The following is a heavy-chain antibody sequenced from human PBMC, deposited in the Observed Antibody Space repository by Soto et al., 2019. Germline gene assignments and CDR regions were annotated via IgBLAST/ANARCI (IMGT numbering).Heavy chain of an antibody. J-gene: IGHJ2*01. CDR1: GFTFINYA. D-gene: IGHD7-27*01. Sequence: EVQVLESGGGLVQPGGSLRLSCAGSGFTFINYAMNWVRQAPGEGLEWVSSISGGGDAAFFPDSVRGRFTISSDNSKNTVTLQMNSLGVDDTAVYYCARKILGSTTRPNYWYFDLWGRGTRVTVSS. CDR2: ISGGGDAA. V-gene: IGHV3-23*01. CDR3: ARKILGSTTRPNYWYFDL.